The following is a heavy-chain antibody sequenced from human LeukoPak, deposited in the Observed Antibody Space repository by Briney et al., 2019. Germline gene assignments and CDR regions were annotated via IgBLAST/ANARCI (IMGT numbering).Heavy chain of an antibody. CDR2: IIPILGIA. Sequence: SVKVSCKASGGTFSSYAMSWVRQAPGQGLEWMGRIIPILGIANYAQKFQGRVTITADKSTSTAYMELSSLRSEDTAVYYCARVSDTTGDPFDYWGQGALVTVSS. V-gene: IGHV1-69*04. D-gene: IGHD3-16*01. CDR1: GGTFSSYA. CDR3: ARVSDTTGDPFDY. J-gene: IGHJ4*02.